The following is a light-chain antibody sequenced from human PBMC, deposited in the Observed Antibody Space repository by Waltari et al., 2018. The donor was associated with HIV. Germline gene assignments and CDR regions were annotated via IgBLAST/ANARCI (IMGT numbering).Light chain of an antibody. V-gene: IGLV1-40*01. CDR1: SSNIGAGFE. Sequence: QSVLTQPPSLSGAPGQRVTISCTGSSSNIGAGFEVHWYQHLPGTAPKLLADDNTNRPQGVPDRFYGAKAGTTASLGITGLQSEDEADYYCQSYDSSLRGILFGGGTKLTVL. CDR2: DNT. CDR3: QSYDSSLRGIL. J-gene: IGLJ2*01.